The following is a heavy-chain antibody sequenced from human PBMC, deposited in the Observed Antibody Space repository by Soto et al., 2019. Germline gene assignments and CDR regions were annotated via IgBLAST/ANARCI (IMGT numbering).Heavy chain of an antibody. CDR2: INHSGST. D-gene: IGHD3-10*01. CDR3: ARGAYYYGSGSYYNPRYYYYYGMDV. V-gene: IGHV4-34*01. Sequence: SETLSLTCAVYGGSFSGYYWSWIRQPPGKGLEWIGEINHSGSTNYNPSLKSRVTISVDTSKNQFSLKLSSVTAADTAVYYCARGAYYYGSGSYYNPRYYYYYGMDVWGQGTTVTVSS. CDR1: GGSFSGYY. J-gene: IGHJ6*02.